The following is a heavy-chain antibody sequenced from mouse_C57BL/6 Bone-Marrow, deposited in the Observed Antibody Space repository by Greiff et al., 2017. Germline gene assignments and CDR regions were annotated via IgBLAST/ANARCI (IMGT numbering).Heavy chain of an antibody. CDR2: ISGGGGNT. CDR3: ARQGYDLYAMDY. J-gene: IGHJ4*01. CDR1: GFTFSSYT. V-gene: IGHV5-9*01. Sequence: EVHLVESGGGLVKPGGSLKLSCAASGFTFSSYTMSWVRQTPEKRLEWVATISGGGGNTYYPDSVKGRFTISRDNAKNTLYLQMSSLRSEDTALYYCARQGYDLYAMDYWGQGTSVTVSS. D-gene: IGHD2-3*01.